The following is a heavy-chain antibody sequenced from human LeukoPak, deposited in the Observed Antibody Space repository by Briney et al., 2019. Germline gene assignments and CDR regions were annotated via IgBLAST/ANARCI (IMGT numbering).Heavy chain of an antibody. Sequence: SQTLTLTCTVSSGSISSGDYYWSWIRQPPGKGLGWIAYIYYSGSTSYNPSLKSRVTISVDTSKNQFSLKLDSVTAADTAVYYCARGDSSTWSFQIWGQGTLVTVSS. V-gene: IGHV4-30-4*01. CDR1: SGSISSGDYY. CDR2: IYYSGST. CDR3: ARGDSSTWSFQI. D-gene: IGHD6-13*01. J-gene: IGHJ4*02.